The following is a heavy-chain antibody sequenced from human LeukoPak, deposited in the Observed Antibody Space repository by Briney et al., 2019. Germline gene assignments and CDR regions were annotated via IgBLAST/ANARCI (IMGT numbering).Heavy chain of an antibody. CDR1: GHTFTGYY. Sequence: ASVKVSCKASGHTFTGYYMHWVRQAPGQGLEWMGWINPNSGGTNYAQKFRGRVTMTRDTSISTAYMELSRLRSDDTAVYYCARNEQQPQYWFDPWGQGTLVTVSS. CDR3: ARNEQQPQYWFDP. CDR2: INPNSGGT. D-gene: IGHD6-13*01. V-gene: IGHV1-2*02. J-gene: IGHJ5*02.